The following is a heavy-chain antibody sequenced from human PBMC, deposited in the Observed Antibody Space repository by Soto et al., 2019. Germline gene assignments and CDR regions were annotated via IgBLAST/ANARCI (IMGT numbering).Heavy chain of an antibody. V-gene: IGHV3-30*18. CDR1: GFTFSSYG. CDR2: ISYDGSNK. J-gene: IGHJ5*02. D-gene: IGHD3-3*01. CDR3: AEESAIFGVVIAYNWFDP. Sequence: PGGSLRLSCAASGFTFSSYGMHWVRQAPGKGLEWVAVISYDGSNKYYADSVKGRFTISRDNSKNTLYLQMNSLRAEDTAVYYCAEESAIFGVVIAYNWFDPWGQGT.